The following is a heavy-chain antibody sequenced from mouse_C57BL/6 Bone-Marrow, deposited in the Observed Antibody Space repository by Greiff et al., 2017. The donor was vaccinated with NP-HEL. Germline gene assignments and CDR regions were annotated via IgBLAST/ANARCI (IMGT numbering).Heavy chain of an antibody. J-gene: IGHJ4*01. CDR1: GYTFTSYW. V-gene: IGHV1-64*01. CDR3: ARYITTVPLYAMDY. Sequence: QVQLQQSGAELVKPGASVKLSCKASGYTFTSYWMHWVKQRPGQGLEWIGMIHPNSGSTNYNEKFKSKATLTVDKSSSTAYMQLSSLTSEDSAVYYCARYITTVPLYAMDYWGQGTSVTVSS. CDR2: IHPNSGST. D-gene: IGHD1-1*01.